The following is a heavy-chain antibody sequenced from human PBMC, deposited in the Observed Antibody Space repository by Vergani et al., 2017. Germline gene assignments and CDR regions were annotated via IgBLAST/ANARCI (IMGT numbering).Heavy chain of an antibody. V-gene: IGHV3-15*07. CDR3: TTDPRYCGDGSCXWLRDHHYYGMDV. CDR2: IKSTFDRGTT. D-gene: IGHD2-21*01. Sequence: EVQLVESGGGIVKPGGSLRLSCVASGFSFRNAWMNWVRRTPGKGLEWVGRIKSTFDRGTTDYAAAVKCRFTISRDDSKNTLFLQMNGLKTEDIGVYYCTTDPRYCGDGSCXWLRDHHYYGMDVWGQGTTVTVSS. CDR1: GFSFRNAW. J-gene: IGHJ6*02.